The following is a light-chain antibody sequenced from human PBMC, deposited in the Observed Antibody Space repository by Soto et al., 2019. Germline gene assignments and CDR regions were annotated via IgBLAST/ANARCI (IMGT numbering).Light chain of an antibody. Sequence: EIVLTQSPATLSLSPGGRNNLSCRASQCVSSYLAWYQQKPGQAPRLLIYVASNRATGIPARFSGSGSGTDFTLTISSLEPEDFAVYYCQQRSNWSGTFGQGTKVDIK. J-gene: IGKJ1*01. V-gene: IGKV3-11*01. CDR1: QCVSSY. CDR3: QQRSNWSGT. CDR2: VAS.